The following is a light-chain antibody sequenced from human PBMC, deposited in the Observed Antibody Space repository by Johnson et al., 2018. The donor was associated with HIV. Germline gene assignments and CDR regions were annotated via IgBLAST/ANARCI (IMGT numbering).Light chain of an antibody. CDR1: SPNFGNYY. V-gene: IGLV1-51*02. J-gene: IGLJ1*01. CDR2: ENN. CDR3: GTWDSSLSAIP. Sequence: QPVLTQPPSVSAAPGQRVPIPSPGSSPNFGNYYVSCYQHLPGTPPQLLISENNTRPSGIPDRFSGSQSGTPATLGTTGLPTGDAADYYCGTWDSSLSAIPFGTGTKVTVL.